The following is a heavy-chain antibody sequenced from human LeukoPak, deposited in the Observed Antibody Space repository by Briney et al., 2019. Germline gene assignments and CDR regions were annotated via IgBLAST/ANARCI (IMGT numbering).Heavy chain of an antibody. CDR2: ISGSGGST. D-gene: IGHD2-15*01. CDR3: AKARRGVVPDNFDY. Sequence: GGSLRLSCAASGFTSSTYAMSWVRQAPGKGLEWVSAISGSGGSTYYADSVKGRFTISRDSYKNTLYLQMNSLKAEDTAVYYCAKARRGVVPDNFDYWGQGTLVTVSS. J-gene: IGHJ4*02. V-gene: IGHV3-23*01. CDR1: GFTSSTYA.